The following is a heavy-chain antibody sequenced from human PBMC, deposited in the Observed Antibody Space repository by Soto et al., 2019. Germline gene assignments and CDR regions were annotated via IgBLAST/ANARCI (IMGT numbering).Heavy chain of an antibody. CDR2: IIPLFGTT. Sequence: QVQVVQSGVEVRRPGSSVKVSCKASGDTFKNCVISWVRQAPGQGLEWMGGIIPLFGTTDFAQRFQGRLTMTTDESTTTAYMELSRLRSEDTATYYCAAEPGFWYLFVVWGQGTKVIVSS. J-gene: IGHJ6*02. D-gene: IGHD6-13*01. V-gene: IGHV1-69*01. CDR1: GDTFKNCV. CDR3: AAEPGFWYLFVV.